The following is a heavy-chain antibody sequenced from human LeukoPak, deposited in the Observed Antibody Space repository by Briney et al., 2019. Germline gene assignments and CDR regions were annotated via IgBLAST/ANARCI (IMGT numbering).Heavy chain of an antibody. CDR1: GDSVSSSSYY. CDR3: ARHVSGCSGGSCYPGQYYYGMDV. J-gene: IGHJ6*02. V-gene: IGHV4-39*01. Sequence: SETLSLTCTVSGDSVSSSSYYWGWIRQPPGKGLEWIGSIYYSGSAYYNPSLKSRVTISVDTSKSQFSLKLSSVTAADTAVYYCARHVSGCSGGSCYPGQYYYGMDVWGQGTTVTVSS. CDR2: IYYSGSA. D-gene: IGHD2-15*01.